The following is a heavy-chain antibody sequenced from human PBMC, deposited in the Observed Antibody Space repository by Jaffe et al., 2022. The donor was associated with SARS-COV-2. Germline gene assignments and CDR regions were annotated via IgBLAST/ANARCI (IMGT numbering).Heavy chain of an antibody. J-gene: IGHJ6*02. CDR1: GYTFTGYY. Sequence: QVQLVQSGAEVKKPGASVKVSCKASGYTFTGYYMHWVRQAPGQGLEWMGWINPNSGGTNYAQKFQGRVTMTRDTSISTAYMELSRLRSDDTAVYYCARGDRYCSSTSCYADLTSFAWAGYGMDVWGQGTTVTVSS. CDR2: INPNSGGT. CDR3: ARGDRYCSSTSCYADLTSFAWAGYGMDV. V-gene: IGHV1-2*02. D-gene: IGHD2-2*01.